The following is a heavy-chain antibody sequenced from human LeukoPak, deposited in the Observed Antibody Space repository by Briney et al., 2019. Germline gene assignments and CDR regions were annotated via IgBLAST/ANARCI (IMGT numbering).Heavy chain of an antibody. CDR1: GYTFTSYG. CDR2: ISAYNGNT. J-gene: IGHJ4*02. Sequence: ASVKVSCKASGYTFTSYGISWVRQAPGQGLEWMGWISAYNGNTNYAQKLQGRVTMTTDTSTSTAYMELRSLRSDDTAVYYCVRVNYDSSGQYFDYWGQGTLVTVSS. CDR3: VRVNYDSSGQYFDY. D-gene: IGHD3-22*01. V-gene: IGHV1-18*01.